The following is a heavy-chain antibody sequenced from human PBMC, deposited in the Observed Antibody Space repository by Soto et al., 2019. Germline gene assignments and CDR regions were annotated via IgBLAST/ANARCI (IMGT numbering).Heavy chain of an antibody. D-gene: IGHD6-13*01. CDR2: IYHTGIT. Sequence: PSETLSLTCAVSGDSISSSNWWTWVRQPPGKGLEWIGDIYHTGITNYNPSLKSRVTISVDKSKNQFSLKLTSVTAADTAVYYCARYSASGLYCYFGMDVWGQGTTVTVSS. CDR1: GDSISSSNW. CDR3: ARYSASGLYCYFGMDV. V-gene: IGHV4-4*02. J-gene: IGHJ6*02.